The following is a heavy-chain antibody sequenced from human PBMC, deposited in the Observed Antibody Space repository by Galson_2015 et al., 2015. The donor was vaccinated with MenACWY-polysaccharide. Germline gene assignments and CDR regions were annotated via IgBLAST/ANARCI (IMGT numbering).Heavy chain of an antibody. CDR2: MSYRGNT. Sequence: SETLSLTCGVSGASITSASFDGAWMRQPPGKGLEWIGSMSYRGNTYYNPSLKSRVTMSVDMSKNQFSLDLTSVTAADTAVYYCARVCGSGRCLDVWGQGTTVTVSS. J-gene: IGHJ6*02. V-gene: IGHV4-39*07. CDR3: ARVCGSGRCLDV. D-gene: IGHD2-21*01. CDR1: GASITSASFD.